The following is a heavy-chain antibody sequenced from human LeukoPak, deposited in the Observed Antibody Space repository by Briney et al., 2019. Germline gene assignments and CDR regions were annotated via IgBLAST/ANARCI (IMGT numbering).Heavy chain of an antibody. D-gene: IGHD6-19*01. V-gene: IGHV3-23*01. CDR1: GFTFSSYA. Sequence: PGGSLRLSCAASGFTFSSYAMSWVRQAPGKGLEWVSAISGSGGSTYYADSVKGRFTISRDNSKNTLYLQMSSLRAEDTAVYYCAKSAVGGSGPYGMGVWGQGTTVTVSS. J-gene: IGHJ6*02. CDR3: AKSAVGGSGPYGMGV. CDR2: ISGSGGST.